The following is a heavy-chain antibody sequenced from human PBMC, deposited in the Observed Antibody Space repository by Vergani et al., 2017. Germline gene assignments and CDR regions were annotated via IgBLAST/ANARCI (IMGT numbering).Heavy chain of an antibody. Sequence: QVQLQESGPGLVKPSETLSLTCTVSGGSVSSGSYYWSWIRQPAGKGLAWIGYIYYRGSTNYNPSLKSRVTISVDTSKNQFALKLSSVTAADTAVYYCARGEMATISFDYWGQGTLVTVSS. D-gene: IGHD5-24*01. CDR3: ARGEMATISFDY. CDR1: GGSVSSGSYY. CDR2: IYYRGST. J-gene: IGHJ4*02. V-gene: IGHV4-61*10.